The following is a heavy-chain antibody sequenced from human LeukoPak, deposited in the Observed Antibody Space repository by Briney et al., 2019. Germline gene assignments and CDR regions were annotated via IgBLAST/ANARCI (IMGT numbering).Heavy chain of an antibody. J-gene: IGHJ6*02. CDR3: ARDFGELLFGMDV. CDR1: GFTFSDYY. V-gene: IGHV3-11*05. CDR2: ISSSSSYT. D-gene: IGHD3-10*01. Sequence: PGGSLRLSCAASGFTFSDYYMSWIRQAPGKGLEWASYISSSSSYTNYAESVKGRFTISRDNAKNSLYLQMNSLRAEDTAVYYCARDFGELLFGMDVWGQGTTVTVS.